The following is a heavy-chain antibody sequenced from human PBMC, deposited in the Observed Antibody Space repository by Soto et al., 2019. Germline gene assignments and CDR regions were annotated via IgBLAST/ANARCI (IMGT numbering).Heavy chain of an antibody. CDR3: VRDWDY. J-gene: IGHJ4*02. CDR1: GFTFSGYW. V-gene: IGHV3-74*01. Sequence: EVQLVESGGGLVQPGGSLRLSCAASGFTFSGYWMHWVRPAPGKGLVWVSRIKSDGISTTYADYVKGRFTISRDNAKNTLYLQMNSLRAEDTAVYYCVRDWDYWGQGTLVTVSS. CDR2: IKSDGIST.